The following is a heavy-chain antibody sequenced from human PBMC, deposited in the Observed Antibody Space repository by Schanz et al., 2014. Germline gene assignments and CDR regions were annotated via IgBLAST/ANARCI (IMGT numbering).Heavy chain of an antibody. CDR2: INWNGGDT. V-gene: IGHV3-20*01. CDR3: ARGSSASLSRVWFDL. CDR1: GFIFDDYG. Sequence: EVLLLESGGRVERPGGSLRLSCAASGFIFDDYGMSWVRQVPGKGLEWVSGINWNGGDTSYADSVKGRFIISRDNAKNSLYLEMNSLRAGDTAFYHCARGSSASLSRVWFDLWGQGTLGTVSS. D-gene: IGHD6-6*01. J-gene: IGHJ5*02.